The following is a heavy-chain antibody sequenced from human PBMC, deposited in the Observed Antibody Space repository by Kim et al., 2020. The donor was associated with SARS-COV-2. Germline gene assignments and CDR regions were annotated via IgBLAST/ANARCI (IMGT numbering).Heavy chain of an antibody. V-gene: IGHV3-30*01. Sequence: VKGRFTIPRDNSKNTLYLQMNSLRAEDTAVYYCARDGYCSGGSCSYGMDVWGQGTTVTVSS. CDR3: ARDGYCSGGSCSYGMDV. D-gene: IGHD2-15*01. J-gene: IGHJ6*02.